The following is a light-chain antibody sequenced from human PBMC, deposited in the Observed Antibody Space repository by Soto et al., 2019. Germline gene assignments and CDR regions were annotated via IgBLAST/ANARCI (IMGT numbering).Light chain of an antibody. J-gene: IGLJ3*02. CDR2: RNN. CDR3: ASWDHSLNCWV. Sequence: QAVVTQPPSASGTPGQRVTISCFGSSSNIGRSNVNWFQQVPGTAPKLLIYRNNQRPSGVPDRFSGSKSGTSASLAISGLQSEDEADYYCASWDHSLNCWVFGEGTKLTVL. CDR1: SSNIGRSN. V-gene: IGLV1-44*01.